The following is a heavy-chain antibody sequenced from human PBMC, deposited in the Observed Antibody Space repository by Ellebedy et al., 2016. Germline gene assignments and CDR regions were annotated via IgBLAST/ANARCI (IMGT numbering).Heavy chain of an antibody. CDR3: ARDPEIVATPSHFDY. Sequence: GESLKISXKGSGYSFTSYWISWVRQAPGQGLEWMGWISAYNGNTNYAQKLQGRVTMTTDTSTSTAYMELRSLRSDDTAVYYCARDPEIVATPSHFDYWGQGTLVTVSS. V-gene: IGHV1-18*04. D-gene: IGHD5-12*01. CDR2: ISAYNGNT. J-gene: IGHJ4*02. CDR1: GYSFTSYW.